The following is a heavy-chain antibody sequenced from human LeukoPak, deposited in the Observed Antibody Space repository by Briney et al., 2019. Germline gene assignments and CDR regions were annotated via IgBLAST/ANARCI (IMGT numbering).Heavy chain of an antibody. J-gene: IGHJ4*02. CDR3: ARGGSITMVRGKSDYFDY. CDR2: ISSSSSYT. D-gene: IGHD3-10*01. Sequence: GGSLRLSCAASGFTFSSYAMSWVRQAPGKGLEWVSSISSSSSYTYYADSVKGRFTISRDNAKNSLYLQMNSLRAEDTAVYYCARGGSITMVRGKSDYFDYWGQGTLVTVSS. V-gene: IGHV3-21*01. CDR1: GFTFSSYA.